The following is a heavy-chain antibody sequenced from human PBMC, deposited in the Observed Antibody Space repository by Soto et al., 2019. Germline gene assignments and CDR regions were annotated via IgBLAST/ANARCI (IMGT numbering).Heavy chain of an antibody. V-gene: IGHV1-2*02. J-gene: IGHJ6*02. CDR3: ARDLCPLGSGSPCPTFGMDV. D-gene: IGHD3-10*01. CDR2: LKPDNGGT. Sequence: QVQLVQSGAEVKPPGASVKVSCKASGYTFTGHYMHWVRQVSGIRLEFLGWLKPDNGGTYYAPKFQGRVTFTRDTSNTIAYMEMSGLHSDDTAVYFCARDLCPLGSGSPCPTFGMDVWGQGTTVAVTS. CDR1: GYTFTGHY.